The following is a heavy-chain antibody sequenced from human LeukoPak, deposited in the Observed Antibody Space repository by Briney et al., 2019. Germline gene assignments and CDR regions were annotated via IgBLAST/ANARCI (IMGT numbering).Heavy chain of an antibody. Sequence: QPGGSLRLSCAASGFTFSSYSMNWVRQAPGKGLEWVANIQQDGSEKYYVDSVKGRFTISRDNAKKSLFLQVSSLRGEDTAVYYCARDRGFSYGIDFWGQGTLVTVSS. J-gene: IGHJ4*02. CDR2: IQQDGSEK. V-gene: IGHV3-7*04. D-gene: IGHD5-18*01. CDR3: ARDRGFSYGIDF. CDR1: GFTFSSYS.